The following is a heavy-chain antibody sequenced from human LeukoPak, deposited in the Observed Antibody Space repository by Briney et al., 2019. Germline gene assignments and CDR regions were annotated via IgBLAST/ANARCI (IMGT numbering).Heavy chain of an antibody. CDR2: ISAYNGNT. D-gene: IGHD2-2*01. J-gene: IGHJ4*02. CDR1: GYTFTSYG. V-gene: IGHV1-18*01. CDR3: AATPRGGCSSTSCYSFDY. Sequence: GASVKVSCKASGYTFTSYGIIWVRQAPGQGLEWMGWISAYNGNTNYAQKLQGRVTMTTDTSTSTAYMELRSLRSDDTAVYYCAATPRGGCSSTSCYSFDYWGQGTLVTVSS.